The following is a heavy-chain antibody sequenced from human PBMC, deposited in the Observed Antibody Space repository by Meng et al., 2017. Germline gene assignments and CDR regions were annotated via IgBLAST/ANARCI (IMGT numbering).Heavy chain of an antibody. J-gene: IGHJ4*01. CDR3: ARTGYYYSFDY. Sequence: SGPTLVKPTETLTLTCTVSGFSLSNARMGVSWIRQPPGKALEWLAHIFSNDEKPYSTSLKSRLTISKDTSKSQVVLTMTNMDPVDTATYYCARTGYYYSFDYWGQGTLVTVSS. CDR1: GFSLSNARMG. CDR2: IFSNDEK. D-gene: IGHD3-22*01. V-gene: IGHV2-26*01.